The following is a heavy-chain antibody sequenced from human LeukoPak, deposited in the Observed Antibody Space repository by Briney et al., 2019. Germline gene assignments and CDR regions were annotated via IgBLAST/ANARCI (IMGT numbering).Heavy chain of an antibody. CDR3: ARHRIYVWGSYRYGGYFDY. Sequence: SETLSLTCAVYGESFSGYYWSWIRQPPGKGLEWIGEINHSGSTNYNPSLKSRVTISVDTSKNQFSLKLSSVTAADTAVYYCARHRIYVWGSYRYGGYFDYWGQGTLVTVSS. CDR1: GESFSGYY. CDR2: INHSGST. V-gene: IGHV4-34*01. J-gene: IGHJ4*02. D-gene: IGHD3-16*02.